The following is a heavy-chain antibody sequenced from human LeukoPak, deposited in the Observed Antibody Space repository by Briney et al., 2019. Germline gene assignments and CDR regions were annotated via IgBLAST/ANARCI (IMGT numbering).Heavy chain of an antibody. J-gene: IGHJ5*02. V-gene: IGHV3-53*01. D-gene: IGHD3-22*01. Sequence: PGGSLRLSCAASGFTVSGNYMSWVRQAPGKGLEWVSVICSGGSTYYADSVKGRFTISRDNSKNTLYLQMNSLRAEDTAVYYCARDTYYDSSGYPSWFDPWGQGNLVTVSS. CDR3: ARDTYYDSSGYPSWFDP. CDR2: ICSGGST. CDR1: GFTVSGNY.